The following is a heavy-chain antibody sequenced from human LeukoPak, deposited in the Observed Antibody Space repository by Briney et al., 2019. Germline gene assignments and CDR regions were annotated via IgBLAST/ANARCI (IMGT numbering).Heavy chain of an antibody. CDR1: GGTFSSYA. D-gene: IGHD6-6*01. V-gene: IGHV1-69*13. CDR3: ASSSSSGYYYYGMDV. J-gene: IGHJ6*02. Sequence: SVKVSCKASGGTFSSYAISWVRQAPGQGLEWMGGIIPIFGTANYAQKFQGRVTITADESTSTVYMELSGLRSEDTAVYYCASSSSSGYYYYGMDVWGQGTTVTVSS. CDR2: IIPIFGTA.